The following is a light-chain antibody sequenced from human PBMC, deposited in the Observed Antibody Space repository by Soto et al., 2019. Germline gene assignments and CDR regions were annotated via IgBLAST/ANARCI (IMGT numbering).Light chain of an antibody. Sequence: LVLTQSPATLSLSPGERATLSCRASQFLSSYLAWYQQIPGQPPRLLIYDTSNRVTGIPARFSGSRSGTDFTLTISSLEHEDFAVYFCHQRNKFGQGTRLEIK. CDR1: QFLSSY. CDR2: DTS. CDR3: HQRNK. J-gene: IGKJ5*01. V-gene: IGKV3-11*01.